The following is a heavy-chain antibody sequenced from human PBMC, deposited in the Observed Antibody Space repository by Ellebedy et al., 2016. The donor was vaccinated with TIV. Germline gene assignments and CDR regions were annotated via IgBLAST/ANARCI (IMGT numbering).Heavy chain of an antibody. Sequence: GGSLRLSCAASGFTLSNYWMSWVRQAPGKGLEWVANIKQDGSEKYYVDSVKGRFPISRDNAKNSLYLQMNGLRAEDTAVYYCARRYFDYWGQGTLVTVSS. CDR3: ARRYFDY. V-gene: IGHV3-7*03. J-gene: IGHJ4*02. CDR1: GFTLSNYW. CDR2: IKQDGSEK.